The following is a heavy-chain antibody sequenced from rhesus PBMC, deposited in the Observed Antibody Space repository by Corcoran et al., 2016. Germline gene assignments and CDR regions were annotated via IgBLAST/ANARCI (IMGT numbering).Heavy chain of an antibody. V-gene: IGHV3-118*01. CDR3: ARGGCSGGVCYGLDS. J-gene: IGHJ6*01. CDR1: GFTFSSSA. Sequence: EVQLVESGGGLVQPGGSLRLSCAASGFTFSSSAMHWVSQALGKGLGGVGRIRSKSNNYETGYAASVKGRFTISRDDSKNTAYLQMNSLKTEDTAVYYCARGGCSGGVCYGLDSWGQGVVVTVSS. D-gene: IGHD2-39*02. CDR2: IRSKSNNYET.